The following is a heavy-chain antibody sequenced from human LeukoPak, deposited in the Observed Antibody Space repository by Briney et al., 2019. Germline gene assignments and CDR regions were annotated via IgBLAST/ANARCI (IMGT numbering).Heavy chain of an antibody. Sequence: SETLSLTCTVSGYSISSGYYWGWIRQSPWKGLEWIGSFHYTGTTYYKPSLRSRVTISVDTSKNQFYLRLTSVTAADSAMYYCARESSSSPDYWGQGTLVTVSS. D-gene: IGHD6-6*01. CDR2: FHYTGTT. J-gene: IGHJ4*02. CDR1: GYSISSGYY. V-gene: IGHV4-38-2*02. CDR3: ARESSSSPDY.